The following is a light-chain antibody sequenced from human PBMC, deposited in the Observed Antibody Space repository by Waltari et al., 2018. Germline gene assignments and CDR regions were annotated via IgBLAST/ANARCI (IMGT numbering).Light chain of an antibody. Sequence: QSALTQPASVSGSPGPSITISCTATSSDVGSYNLVSWYQQHPGKAPKLVIYEVTKRPSGVSTRFSGSKSGNTASLTISGLQAEDEADYCCCSYAGSSTWVFGGGTKLTVL. CDR2: EVT. V-gene: IGLV2-23*02. J-gene: IGLJ3*02. CDR1: SSDVGSYNL. CDR3: CSYAGSSTWV.